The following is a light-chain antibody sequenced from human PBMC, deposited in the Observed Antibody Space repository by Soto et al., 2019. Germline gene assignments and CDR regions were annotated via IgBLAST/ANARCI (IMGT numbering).Light chain of an antibody. J-gene: IGKJ2*01. CDR3: QQYDNLPYT. CDR2: DAS. Sequence: DIQMTQSPSSLSASVGDRVTITCQARQDISSYLNWYQKKPGKAPKLLIYDASNLEAGVPSRFSGRGSGTDFTFTISSLQPEDIATYYCQQYDNLPYTFGQGTKLESK. V-gene: IGKV1-33*01. CDR1: QDISSY.